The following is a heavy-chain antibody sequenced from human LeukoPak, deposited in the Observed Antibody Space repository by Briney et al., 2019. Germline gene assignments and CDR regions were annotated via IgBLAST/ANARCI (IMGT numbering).Heavy chain of an antibody. CDR2: ISSSGSTI. D-gene: IGHD2-15*01. Sequence: PGGSLRLSCAASGFTFSGYEMNWVPQAPGKGLEWVSYISSSGSTIYYADSVKGRFTISRDNAKNSLYLQMNSLRAEDTAVYYCARKGLLRLSFDYWGQGTLVTVSS. CDR3: ARKGLLRLSFDY. J-gene: IGHJ4*02. V-gene: IGHV3-48*03. CDR1: GFTFSGYE.